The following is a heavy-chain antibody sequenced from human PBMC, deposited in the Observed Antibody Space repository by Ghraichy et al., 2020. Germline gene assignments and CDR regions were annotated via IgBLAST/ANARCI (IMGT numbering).Heavy chain of an antibody. CDR2: ISSSGSTI. CDR3: ARAWLGWSGYEGSS. CDR1: GFTFSSYE. J-gene: IGHJ4*02. V-gene: IGHV3-48*03. D-gene: IGHD3-3*01. Sequence: GGSLRLSCAASGFTFSSYEMNWVRQAPGKGLEWVSYISSSGSTIYYADSVKGRFTISRDNAKNSLYLQMNSLRAEDTAVYYCARAWLGWSGYEGSSWGQGTLVTVSS.